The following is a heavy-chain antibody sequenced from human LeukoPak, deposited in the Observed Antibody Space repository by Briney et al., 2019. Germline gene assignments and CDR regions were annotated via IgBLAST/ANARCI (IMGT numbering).Heavy chain of an antibody. D-gene: IGHD2-21*01. J-gene: IGHJ5*02. CDR2: IYYSGST. CDR1: GGSISSSSYY. CDR3: ARAYCGGDCYLNWFDP. V-gene: IGHV4-39*01. Sequence: PSETLSLTCTVSGGSISSSSYYWGWIRQPPGKGLEWIGSIYYSGSTYYNPSLKSRVTISVDTSKNQFPLKLSSVTAADTAVYYCARAYCGGDCYLNWFDPWGQGTLVTVSS.